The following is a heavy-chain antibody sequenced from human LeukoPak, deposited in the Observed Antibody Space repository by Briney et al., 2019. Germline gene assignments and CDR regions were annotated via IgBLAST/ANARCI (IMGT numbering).Heavy chain of an antibody. CDR3: AKDRERFSL. CDR2: ISGSSGST. CDR1: GFTFSSYA. D-gene: IGHD3-3*01. J-gene: IGHJ4*02. Sequence: GGSLRLSCAASGFTFSSYAMSWVRRAPGKGLEWDSAISGSSGSTYYADSVKGRFTISRDNSKNTLYLQMNSLRAEDTAVYYCAKDRERFSLWGQGTLVTVSS. V-gene: IGHV3-23*01.